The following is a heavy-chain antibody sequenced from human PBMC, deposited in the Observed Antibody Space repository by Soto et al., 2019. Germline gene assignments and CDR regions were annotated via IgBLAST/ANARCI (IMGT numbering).Heavy chain of an antibody. CDR1: GFTFNSYA. CDR3: VRKYPGTRPFDY. Sequence: GGSLRLSCAASGFTFNSYAMNWVRQAPGKGLAWVSAIGTDGNTYYTNSVKGRFTISRDNSRTTLYLQMNSLRVEDTALYYCVRKYPGTRPFDYWGQGTLVTVSS. V-gene: IGHV3-23*01. D-gene: IGHD2-2*01. J-gene: IGHJ4*01. CDR2: IGTDGNT.